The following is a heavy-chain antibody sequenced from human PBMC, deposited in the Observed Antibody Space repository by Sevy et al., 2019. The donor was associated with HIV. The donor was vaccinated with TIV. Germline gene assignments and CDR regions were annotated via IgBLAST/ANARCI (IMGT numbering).Heavy chain of an antibody. CDR3: ARESSSDWYLDY. V-gene: IGHV3-33*01. CDR1: GFILSRYG. J-gene: IGHJ4*02. D-gene: IGHD2-2*01. Sequence: GGCLRLSCTASGFILSRYGMHWVRQAPGKGLEWVAGIWYDGSNKYYADSVKVRFTISRDNSKNTLTLQMNSLRAEVTAVYYCARESSSDWYLDYWGQGTLVTVSS. CDR2: IWYDGSNK.